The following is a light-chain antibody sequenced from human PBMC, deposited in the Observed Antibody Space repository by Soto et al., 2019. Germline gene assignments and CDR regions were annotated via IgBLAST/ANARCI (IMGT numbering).Light chain of an antibody. Sequence: QSALTQPASVSGSPGQSITISCTGTSSDVGGYNYVSWYQQHPGKAPKLMIYDVSNRPSGVSKRFSGSKSGNTASLTISGLQAEDEAYSDSISYSSSRTLGFCGGPKLTV. CDR2: DVS. J-gene: IGLJ3*02. CDR3: ISYSSSRTLG. CDR1: SSDVGGYNY. V-gene: IGLV2-14*01.